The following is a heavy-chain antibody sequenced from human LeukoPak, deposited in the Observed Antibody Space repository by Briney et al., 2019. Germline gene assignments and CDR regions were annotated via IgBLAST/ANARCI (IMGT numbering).Heavy chain of an antibody. CDR3: ARGALETMVRGVITNYYYYYMDV. D-gene: IGHD3-10*01. Sequence: GASVKVSCKASGYTFTGYYMHWVRQAPGQGLEWMGWINPNSGGTNYAQKFQGRVTMTRDTSISTAYMELSRLRADDTAVYYCARGALETMVRGVITNYYYYYMDVWGKGTTVTISS. CDR2: INPNSGGT. V-gene: IGHV1-2*02. J-gene: IGHJ6*03. CDR1: GYTFTGYY.